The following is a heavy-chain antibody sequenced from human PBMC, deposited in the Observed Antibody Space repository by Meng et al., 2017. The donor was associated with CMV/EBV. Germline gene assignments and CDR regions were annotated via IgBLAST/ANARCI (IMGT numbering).Heavy chain of an antibody. CDR1: GITFSSYG. J-gene: IGHJ1*01. D-gene: IGHD3-22*01. CDR3: AEGYYDGGDYPGYFQH. CDR2: IWYGGSNK. Sequence: SGITFSSYGMHWVRQAPGKGLEWVSVIWYGGSNKYYADSVKGRFTISRDNSKKTLYLQMSSLRAEDAAVYYCAEGYYDGGDYPGYFQHWGQGTLVTVSS. V-gene: IGHV3-33*06.